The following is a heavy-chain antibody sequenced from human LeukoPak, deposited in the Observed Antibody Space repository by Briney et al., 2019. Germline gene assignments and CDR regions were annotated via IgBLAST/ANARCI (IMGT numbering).Heavy chain of an antibody. CDR2: IKQDGSEK. J-gene: IGHJ4*02. CDR3: ARVGRDIWHFDY. V-gene: IGHV3-7*01. D-gene: IGHD2-15*01. Sequence: GGSLRLSCEASGFTVSSTHMVWVRQAPGKGLEWVANIKQDGSEKYYVDSVKGRFTISRDNAKNSLYLQMNSLRAEDTAVYYCARVGRDIWHFDYWGQGTLVTVSS. CDR1: GFTVSSTH.